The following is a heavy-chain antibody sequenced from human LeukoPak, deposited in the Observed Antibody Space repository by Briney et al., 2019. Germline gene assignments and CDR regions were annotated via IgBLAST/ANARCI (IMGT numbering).Heavy chain of an antibody. CDR1: GFTFGSYG. D-gene: IGHD2-2*01. CDR3: AEDVDLNHQPMYYFDY. J-gene: IGHJ4*02. Sequence: GRSLRLSCAASGFTFGSYGMHWVRQAPGKGLEWVAVIWYDGSNKYYADSVKGRFTISRDNSKNTLYLQMNSLRAEDTAVYYCAEDVDLNHQPMYYFDYWGQGTLVTVSS. CDR2: IWYDGSNK. V-gene: IGHV3-33*06.